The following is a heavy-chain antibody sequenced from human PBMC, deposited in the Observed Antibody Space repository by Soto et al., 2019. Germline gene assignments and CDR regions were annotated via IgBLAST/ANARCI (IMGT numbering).Heavy chain of an antibody. Sequence: QVQLVQSGAEVKKPGSSVKVSCKASGGTFSSYAISWVRQAPGQGLEWMGGIIPLFGRANYAQKFQGRVTNTAAASTSTDYMELSSLRSEDTAVYFCAQTLGLAAAGPGRFDLWGRGTLVTVSS. CDR1: GGTFSSYA. D-gene: IGHD6-25*01. CDR3: AQTLGLAAAGPGRFDL. V-gene: IGHV1-69*12. CDR2: IIPLFGRA. J-gene: IGHJ2*01.